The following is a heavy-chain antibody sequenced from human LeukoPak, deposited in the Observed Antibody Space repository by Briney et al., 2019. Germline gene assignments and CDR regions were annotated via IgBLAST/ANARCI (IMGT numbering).Heavy chain of an antibody. Sequence: SETPSLTCTVSGGSISSSSYYWGWIRQPPGKGLEWIGSIYYSGNTYYNPSLKSRVTISVDTSKNQFSLKLSSVTAADTAVYYCARALIVGAPFDYWGQGTLVTVSS. CDR2: IYYSGNT. CDR1: GGSISSSSYY. CDR3: ARALIVGAPFDY. J-gene: IGHJ4*02. D-gene: IGHD1-26*01. V-gene: IGHV4-39*07.